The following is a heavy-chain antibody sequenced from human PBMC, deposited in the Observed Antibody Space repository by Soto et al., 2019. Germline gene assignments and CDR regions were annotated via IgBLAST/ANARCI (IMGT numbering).Heavy chain of an antibody. V-gene: IGHV3-33*01. Sequence: GGCLRLSCAASGFTFSSYGMHWVRQAPGKGLEWVAVIWDDGSNKYYADSVKGRFTISRDNSKNALYLQMTSLRAEDTALYYCARDPWIYLWRSGGFDFWGQGTLVTVSS. J-gene: IGHJ4*02. D-gene: IGHD5-18*01. CDR2: IWDDGSNK. CDR3: ARDPWIYLWRSGGFDF. CDR1: GFTFSSYG.